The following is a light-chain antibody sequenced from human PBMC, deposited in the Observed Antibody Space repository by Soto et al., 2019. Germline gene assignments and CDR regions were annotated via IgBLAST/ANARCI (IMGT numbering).Light chain of an antibody. J-gene: IGKJ2*01. Sequence: EIVVTQSPGTLSLSPGERGTLSCRASQSVSRNNLAWYQQRPGQPPRLFIYGASSRAPGIPDRFSGSGSGTDFTLTISRLEPEESAVYFCQQYDRPPYSFGQGTKLEIK. CDR1: QSVSRNN. CDR2: GAS. CDR3: QQYDRPPYS. V-gene: IGKV3-20*01.